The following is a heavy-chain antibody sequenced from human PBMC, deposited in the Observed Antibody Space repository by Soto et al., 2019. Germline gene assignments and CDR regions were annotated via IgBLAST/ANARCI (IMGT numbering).Heavy chain of an antibody. V-gene: IGHV1-18*04. CDR2: ISAYNGNT. D-gene: IGHD3-22*01. J-gene: IGHJ4*02. CDR3: AIGSNGTDYYDSSGYYAQLDY. Sequence: ASVRVSCKASGYTFTSYGISWVRQAPGQGLEWMGWISAYNGNTNYAQKLQGRVTMTTDTSTSTAYMELRSLRSDDTAVYYCAIGSNGTDYYDSSGYYAQLDYWGQGTLVTVSS. CDR1: GYTFTSYG.